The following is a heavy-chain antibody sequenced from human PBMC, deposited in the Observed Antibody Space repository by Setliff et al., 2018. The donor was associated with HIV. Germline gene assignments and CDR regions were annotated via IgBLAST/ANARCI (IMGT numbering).Heavy chain of an antibody. J-gene: IGHJ4*02. Sequence: PGGSLRLSCAASGFTFSSYAMTWVRQAPGKGLEWVSAISGSGGSTYYADSVKGRFTISRDNSKNTLYLQRNSLRAEDTAVYHCARVKPHLRRSGSYWIVDYWGQGTLVTVSS. CDR3: ARVKPHLRRSGSYWIVDY. CDR2: ISGSGGST. D-gene: IGHD1-26*01. CDR1: GFTFSSYA. V-gene: IGHV3-23*01.